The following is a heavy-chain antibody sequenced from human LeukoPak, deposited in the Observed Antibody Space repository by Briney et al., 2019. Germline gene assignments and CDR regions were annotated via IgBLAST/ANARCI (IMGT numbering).Heavy chain of an antibody. J-gene: IGHJ4*01. CDR2: ISSSGSTI. D-gene: IGHD3-22*01. V-gene: IGHV3-11*01. CDR3: ARDRSDYYDSSGYPLGY. Sequence: PGGSLRLSCAASGFTFSDYYMSWIRQAPGKGLEWVSYISSSGSTIYYADSVKGRFTISRDNAKNSLYLQMNSLRAEDTAVYYCARDRSDYYDSSGYPLGYWGHGTLVTVSS. CDR1: GFTFSDYY.